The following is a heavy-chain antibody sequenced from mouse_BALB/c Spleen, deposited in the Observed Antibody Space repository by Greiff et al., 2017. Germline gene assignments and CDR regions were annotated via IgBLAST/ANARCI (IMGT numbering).Heavy chain of an antibody. CDR2: ISSGGSYT. CDR1: GFTFSSYA. J-gene: IGHJ4*01. Sequence: EVQVVESGGGLVKPGGSLKLSCVASGFTFSSYAMSWVRQTPEKRLEWVATISSGGSYTYYPDSVKGRFTISRDNAKNTLYLQMSSLRSEDTAMYYCAHYGNSYAMDYWGQGTSVTVSS. CDR3: AHYGNSYAMDY. D-gene: IGHD2-1*01. V-gene: IGHV5-9-3*01.